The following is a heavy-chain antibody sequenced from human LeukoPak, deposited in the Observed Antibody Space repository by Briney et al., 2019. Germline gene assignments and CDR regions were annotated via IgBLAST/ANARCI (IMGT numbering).Heavy chain of an antibody. Sequence: SSVKVSCKASGYTFTGYYMHWVRHAPGQGLEWMGWINPNSGGTNYAQKIQGRVTMTRDTSISTAYMELSRLRSDDTAVYYCARGYCSSTSCQTILYYYGMDVWGQGTTVTVSS. D-gene: IGHD2-2*01. CDR2: INPNSGGT. CDR3: ARGYCSSTSCQTILYYYGMDV. J-gene: IGHJ6*02. CDR1: GYTFTGYY. V-gene: IGHV1-2*02.